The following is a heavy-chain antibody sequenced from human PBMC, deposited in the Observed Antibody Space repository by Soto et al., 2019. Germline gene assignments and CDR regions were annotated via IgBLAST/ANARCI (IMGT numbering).Heavy chain of an antibody. CDR2: IKGDGSDT. V-gene: IGHV3-74*01. CDR1: GFTFSSSR. CDR3: STLGGPHRESRDY. J-gene: IGHJ4*02. Sequence: EVQLVESGGGLVQPGGSLRLSCAASGFTFSSSRMHWVRQVPGKGLVWVSHIKGDGSDTSYAESVKGRFTVSRDNAKDTLYLQMNNLRAEDTALYYCSTLGGPHRESRDYWGQGTLVTVSS.